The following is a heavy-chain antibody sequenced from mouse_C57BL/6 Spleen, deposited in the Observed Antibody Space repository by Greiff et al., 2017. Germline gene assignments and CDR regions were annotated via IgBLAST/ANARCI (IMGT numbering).Heavy chain of an antibody. Sequence: VQLQESGAELMKPGASVKLSCKATGYTFTGYWIEWVKQRPGHGLEWIGEILPGSGSTNYNEKFKGKATLTADTSSNTAYMQLSSLTTEDSAIYYCARKTLGLAYWGQGTLVTVSA. CDR1: GYTFTGYW. J-gene: IGHJ3*01. D-gene: IGHD4-1*01. V-gene: IGHV1-9*01. CDR2: ILPGSGST. CDR3: ARKTLGLAY.